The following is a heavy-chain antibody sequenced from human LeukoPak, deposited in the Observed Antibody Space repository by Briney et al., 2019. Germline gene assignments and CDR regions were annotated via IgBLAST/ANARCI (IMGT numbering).Heavy chain of an antibody. CDR2: IIPMLGMA. Sequence: SAKVSCKASGGTFSSYALSWVRPAPGQGLEWMGRIIPMLGMANDAQKFQGRVTITADKSTSTAYMELSSLRSDDTAVYYCARGEDGYNLWGQGTLATVSS. CDR1: GGTFSSYA. CDR3: ARGEDGYNL. D-gene: IGHD5-24*01. J-gene: IGHJ4*02. V-gene: IGHV1-69*04.